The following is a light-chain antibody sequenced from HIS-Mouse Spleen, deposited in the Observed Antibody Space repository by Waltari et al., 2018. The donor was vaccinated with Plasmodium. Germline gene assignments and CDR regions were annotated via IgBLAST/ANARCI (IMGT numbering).Light chain of an antibody. CDR3: QQLNSYPPF. CDR2: AAS. CDR1: QGISSY. V-gene: IGKV1-9*01. Sequence: DIQLTQSPSFLSASVGDRVTITCRASQGISSYLAWYQQKPGKAPKLLIYAASTLQSGVPSRFSGSGSGTEFTRTISSLQPEDFATYYCQQLNSYPPFFGGGTKVEIK. J-gene: IGKJ4*01.